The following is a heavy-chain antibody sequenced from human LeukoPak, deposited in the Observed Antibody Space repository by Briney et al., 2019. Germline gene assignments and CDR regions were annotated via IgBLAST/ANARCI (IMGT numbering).Heavy chain of an antibody. D-gene: IGHD3-3*01. CDR3: ARHLRLLESPFPPRAFDI. Sequence: PSETLSLTCAVYGGSFSGYFYNWIRQTPGQGLESIGEINHSGDTNYNPSLKSRVTMSVDSSKNQLSLSLSSLTAADTAVYYCARHLRLLESPFPPRAFDIWGQGTTVTVSS. V-gene: IGHV4-34*01. J-gene: IGHJ3*02. CDR2: INHSGDT. CDR1: GGSFSGYF.